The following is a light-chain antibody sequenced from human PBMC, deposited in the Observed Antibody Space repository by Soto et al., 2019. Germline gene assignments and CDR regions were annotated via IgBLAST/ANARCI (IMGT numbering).Light chain of an antibody. Sequence: EIVLTQSPATLSLSPGERATLSCRASQSVASYLAWYQQKPGQAPRLLISDASNRAAGTPVRFSGSGSGTDFTLTISSLEPEDFAFYYCRQRSNWPPAFGQGTKLEIK. CDR2: DAS. CDR1: QSVASY. CDR3: RQRSNWPPA. V-gene: IGKV3-11*01. J-gene: IGKJ2*01.